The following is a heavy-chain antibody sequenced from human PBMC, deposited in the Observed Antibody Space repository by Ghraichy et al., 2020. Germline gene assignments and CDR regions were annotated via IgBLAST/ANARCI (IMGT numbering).Heavy chain of an antibody. Sequence: SETLSLTCTVSGYSISNGFFWGWIRQPPGKGLEWIGSMLHSGRTYHNPSLKSRVTFSVDMSKNQFSLSLSSVTAADTAVYYCARVKPSGYCSGGSCNQHFDSWGQGSLVTVSS. V-gene: IGHV4-38-2*02. CDR1: GYSISNGFF. CDR3: ARVKPSGYCSGGSCNQHFDS. CDR2: MLHSGRT. D-gene: IGHD2-15*01. J-gene: IGHJ4*02.